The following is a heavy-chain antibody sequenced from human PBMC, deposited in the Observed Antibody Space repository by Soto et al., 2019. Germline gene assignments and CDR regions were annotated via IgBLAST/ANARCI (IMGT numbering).Heavy chain of an antibody. Sequence: QVQLQESGPGLVKPSQPLSLTCTVSGGSIHDYYWVWIRQPPGKGLGWIGSIFYTGSTDYNPSLKSRVTLSLASSKNQFSLNLSSVTAADTAVYYCARVNRGAFDHWGQGTLVTVSS. CDR2: IFYTGST. CDR1: GGSIHDYY. V-gene: IGHV4-59*01. CDR3: ARVNRGAFDH. J-gene: IGHJ4*02.